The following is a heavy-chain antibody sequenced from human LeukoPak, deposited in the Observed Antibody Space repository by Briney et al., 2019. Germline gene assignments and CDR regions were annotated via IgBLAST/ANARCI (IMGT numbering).Heavy chain of an antibody. CDR3: AREAYSSSWPPKGYYYYMDV. J-gene: IGHJ6*03. CDR1: GASISSHY. D-gene: IGHD6-13*01. Sequence: SETLSLTCTVSGASISSHYWSWIRQPPGKGLEWIGYIYYSGSTNYNPSLKSRVTISVDTSKNQFSLKLSSVTAADTAVYYCAREAYSSSWPPKGYYYYMDVWGKGTTVTVSS. CDR2: IYYSGST. V-gene: IGHV4-59*11.